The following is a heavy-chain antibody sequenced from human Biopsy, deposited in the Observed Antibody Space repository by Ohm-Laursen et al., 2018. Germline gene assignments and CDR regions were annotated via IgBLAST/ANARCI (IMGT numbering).Heavy chain of an antibody. Sequence: TLSLTCTVFGKTFSDYQWSWIRQPPGKGLEGIGQINQAGTTNYNPSLKSRVSISADASKYEFSLRLTSVTAADTAVYFCGNEVYGRDYWGLGARVTVSS. CDR3: GNEVYGRDY. CDR2: INQAGTT. CDR1: GKTFSDYQ. V-gene: IGHV4-34*08. D-gene: IGHD4-17*01. J-gene: IGHJ4*02.